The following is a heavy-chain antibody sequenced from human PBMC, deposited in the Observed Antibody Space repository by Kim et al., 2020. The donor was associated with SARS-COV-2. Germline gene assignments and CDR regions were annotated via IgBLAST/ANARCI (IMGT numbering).Heavy chain of an antibody. J-gene: IGHJ4*02. CDR1: GFTFSSYG. CDR3: AKDLGRQSAPGAFDY. CDR2: ISYDGSNK. D-gene: IGHD3-10*01. Sequence: GGSLRLSCAASGFTFSSYGMHWVRQAPGKGLEWVAVISYDGSNKYYADSVQGRFTISRDNSKNTLYLQMNSLSAEDTAGYYCAKDLGRQSAPGAFDYWGPGTVVTVSS. V-gene: IGHV3-30*18.